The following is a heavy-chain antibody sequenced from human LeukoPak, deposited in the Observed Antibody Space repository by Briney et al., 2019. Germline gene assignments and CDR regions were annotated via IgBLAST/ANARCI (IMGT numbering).Heavy chain of an antibody. V-gene: IGHV3-48*03. Sequence: GWSLRLSCAASACRRSSDEMNWVRQAPVKGRKKVSYISSSRSTMYYAAYVKGRFTIARDNAKTSLYMQMNSLRAEDTAVYYCARMGLLTDYYSLYYYYGMDVWGQGTKVTVSS. CDR2: ISSSRSTM. CDR3: ARMGLLTDYYSLYYYYGMDV. J-gene: IGHJ6*02. D-gene: IGHD3-9*01. CDR1: ACRRSSDE.